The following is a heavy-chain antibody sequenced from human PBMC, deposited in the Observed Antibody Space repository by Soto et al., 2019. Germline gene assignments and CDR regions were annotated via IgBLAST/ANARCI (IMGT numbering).Heavy chain of an antibody. J-gene: IGHJ4*02. CDR3: ARGPGRYDYVWGGGDY. V-gene: IGHV1-69*01. Sequence: QVQLVQSGAEVKKPGSSVKVSCKASGGTFSSYAISWVRQAPGQGLEWMGGIIPIFGTANYAQKFQGRVTITADESTSTAYMVLSSLSSEDTAVYYCARGPGRYDYVWGGGDYWGQGTLVTVSS. CDR1: GGTFSSYA. D-gene: IGHD3-16*01. CDR2: IIPIFGTA.